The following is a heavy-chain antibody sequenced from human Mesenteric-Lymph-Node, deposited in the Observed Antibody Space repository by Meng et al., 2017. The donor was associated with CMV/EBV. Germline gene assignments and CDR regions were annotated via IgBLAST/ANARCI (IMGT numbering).Heavy chain of an antibody. D-gene: IGHD3-9*01. Sequence: QVCLSRVGAVLLKPSETLSVTCAVYGGSFSGYYWNWIRQSPEKGLEWIGEINHSGSTTYNPSFTSRIIISVDTSTNQISLNMSSVTAADTAVYYCARGSSYDILTGYFDYWGQGALVTVSS. CDR1: GGSFSGYY. V-gene: IGHV4-34*01. CDR3: ARGSSYDILTGYFDY. CDR2: INHSGST. J-gene: IGHJ4*02.